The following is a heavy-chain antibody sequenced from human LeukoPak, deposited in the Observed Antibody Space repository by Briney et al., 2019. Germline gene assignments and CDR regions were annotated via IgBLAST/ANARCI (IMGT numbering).Heavy chain of an antibody. V-gene: IGHV3-74*01. CDR1: GFPFSGHW. Sequence: GGSLRLSCTASGFPFSGHWMHWARQLPAKGLVWVSRISPTGSTTSYADSVKGRFTVSRDNAKNTLYLQVNNLRAEDTAVYYCARGPNSNWSGLDFWGQGTLLTVSS. CDR3: ARGPNSNWSGLDF. D-gene: IGHD6-6*01. CDR2: ISPTGSTT. J-gene: IGHJ4*02.